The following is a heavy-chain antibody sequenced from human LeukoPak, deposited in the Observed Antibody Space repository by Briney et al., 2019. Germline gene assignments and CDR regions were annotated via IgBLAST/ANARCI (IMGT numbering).Heavy chain of an antibody. CDR2: ISWDGGST. CDR3: AKDGVGDYGDLYYMDV. CDR1: GFTFDDYA. V-gene: IGHV3-43D*03. D-gene: IGHD4-17*01. J-gene: IGHJ6*03. Sequence: GGSLRLSCAASGFTFDDYAMHWVRQAPGKGLEWVSLISWDGGSTYYADSVKGRFTISRDNSKNSLYLQMNSLRAEDTALYYCAKDGVGDYGDLYYMDVWGKGTTVTVSS.